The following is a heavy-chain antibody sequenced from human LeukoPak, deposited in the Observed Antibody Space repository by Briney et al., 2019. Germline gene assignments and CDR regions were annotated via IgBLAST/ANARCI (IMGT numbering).Heavy chain of an antibody. CDR1: GYTFTGYY. CDR3: TRGTSLRLLLSWFDP. V-gene: IGHV1-2*02. D-gene: IGHD2-15*01. CDR2: INPNSGGT. J-gene: IGHJ5*02. Sequence: ASVKVSCKASGYTFTGYYMHWVRQAPGQGLEWMGWINPNSGGTNYAQKFLGRVTMTRDTSITTAYMELSTLKSDDTAVYYCTRGTSLRLLLSWFDPWGQGTLVTVSS.